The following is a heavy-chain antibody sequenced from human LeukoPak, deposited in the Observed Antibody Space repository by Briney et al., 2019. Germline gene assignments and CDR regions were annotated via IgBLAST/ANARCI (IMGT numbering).Heavy chain of an antibody. J-gene: IGHJ3*02. CDR3: ARHTSSSWYIYAFDI. Sequence: SETLSLTCAVYGGSFSGYYWSWIRQPPGKGLEWIGEINHSGSTNYNPSLKSRVTISVDTSKNQFSLKLSSVTAADTAVYYCARHTSSSWYIYAFDIWGQGTMVTVSS. D-gene: IGHD6-13*01. CDR2: INHSGST. CDR1: GGSFSGYY. V-gene: IGHV4-34*01.